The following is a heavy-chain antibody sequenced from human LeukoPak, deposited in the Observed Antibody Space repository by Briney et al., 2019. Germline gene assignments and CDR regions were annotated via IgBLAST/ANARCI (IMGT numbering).Heavy chain of an antibody. D-gene: IGHD3-10*01. CDR2: INPNSGGT. J-gene: IGHJ4*02. V-gene: IGHV1-2*04. CDR1: GYTFTGYY. Sequence: ASVKVSCKASGYTFTGYYMHWVRQAPGQGLEWMGWINPNSGGTNYAQKFQGWVTMTRDTSISTAYMELSRLRSDDTAVYYCARGGRSYYYGSRHYYFDYWGQGTLVTVSS. CDR3: ARGGRSYYYGSRHYYFDY.